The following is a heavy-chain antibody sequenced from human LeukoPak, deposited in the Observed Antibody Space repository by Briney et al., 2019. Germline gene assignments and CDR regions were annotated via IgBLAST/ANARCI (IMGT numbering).Heavy chain of an antibody. V-gene: IGHV1-8*01. CDR2: MNPNSGNT. J-gene: IGHJ5*02. CDR1: GYTFTSYD. D-gene: IGHD1-26*01. Sequence: ASVKVSCKASGYTFTSYDINWVRQATGQGLEWMGWMNPNSGNTGYAQKFQGRVTMTRNTSISTAYMELSSLRSGDTAVYYCARVGSTPWENWFDPWGQGTLVTVSS. CDR3: ARVGSTPWENWFDP.